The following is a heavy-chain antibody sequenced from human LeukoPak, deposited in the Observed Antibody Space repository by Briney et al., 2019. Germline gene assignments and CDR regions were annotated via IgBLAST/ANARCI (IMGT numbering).Heavy chain of an antibody. J-gene: IGHJ4*02. CDR2: IYTSGST. D-gene: IGHD1-26*01. V-gene: IGHV4-4*09. Sequence: PSETLPLTCTVSGGSITSYYWSWIRQPPGKGLEWIGYIYTSGSTNYNPSLKSRVTISVDTSKNQFSLKLSSVTAADTAVYYCARHTPGTYSFDYWGQGTLVTVSS. CDR1: GGSITSYY. CDR3: ARHTPGTYSFDY.